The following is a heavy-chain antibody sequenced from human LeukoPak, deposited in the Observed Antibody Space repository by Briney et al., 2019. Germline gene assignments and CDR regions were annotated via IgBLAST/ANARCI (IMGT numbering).Heavy chain of an antibody. Sequence: GGSLRLSCAASGFTFADHYMSWIRQAPGKGLEWVSYISSSSSTIYYADSVKGRFTISRDNAKNSLYLQMNSLRDEDTAVYYCARALDYYDSSGEFDYWGQGALVTVSS. CDR3: ARALDYYDSSGEFDY. V-gene: IGHV3-11*04. J-gene: IGHJ4*02. CDR1: GFTFADHY. D-gene: IGHD3-22*01. CDR2: ISSSSSTI.